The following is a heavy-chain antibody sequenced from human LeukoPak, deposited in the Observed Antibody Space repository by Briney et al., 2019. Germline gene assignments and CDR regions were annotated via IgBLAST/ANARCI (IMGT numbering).Heavy chain of an antibody. CDR3: ARDREISGYSYVPGSD. D-gene: IGHD5-18*01. Sequence: GASVKVSCKASGGTFSSYAISWVRQAPGQGLEWMGRIIPIFGTANYAQEFQGRVTITTDESTSTAYMELSSLRSEDTAVYYCARDREISGYSYVPGSDWGQGTLVTVSS. CDR2: IIPIFGTA. CDR1: GGTFSSYA. V-gene: IGHV1-69*05. J-gene: IGHJ4*02.